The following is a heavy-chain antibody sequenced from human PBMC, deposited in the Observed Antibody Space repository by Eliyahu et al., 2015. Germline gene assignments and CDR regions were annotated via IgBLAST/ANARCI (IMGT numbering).Heavy chain of an antibody. Sequence: EVQLLESGGGLAQPGGSLRLSCAASGLMFSDYVMNWVRQAPGKGLEWVSSISGSGATTWYADSVKGRFTISRDNSRNTLYLQMDSLRAEDTAVYYCARATQMAVWGQGTAVTVSS. CDR1: GLMFSDYV. V-gene: IGHV3-23*01. J-gene: IGHJ6*02. CDR2: ISGSGATT. CDR3: ARATQMAV.